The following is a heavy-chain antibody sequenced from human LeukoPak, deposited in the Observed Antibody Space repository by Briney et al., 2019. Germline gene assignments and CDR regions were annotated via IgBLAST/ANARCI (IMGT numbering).Heavy chain of an antibody. J-gene: IGHJ3*02. CDR1: GFTFSNAW. Sequence: GGSLRPSCAAPGFTFSNAWMSWVRQAPGKGLEWVGRIKSETDGGTTDYAAPVKGRFTISRDDSKNTLYLQMNSLKTEDTAVYYCTTDSGSYYDAFDIWGQGTMVTVSS. D-gene: IGHD1-26*01. CDR3: TTDSGSYYDAFDI. V-gene: IGHV3-15*01. CDR2: IKSETDGGTT.